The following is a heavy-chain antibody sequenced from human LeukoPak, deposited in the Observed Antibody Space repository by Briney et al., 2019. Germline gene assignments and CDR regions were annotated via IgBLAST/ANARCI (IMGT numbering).Heavy chain of an antibody. V-gene: IGHV3-23*01. Sequence: PGGSLRLSCAFSGFTFSDYAMAWVRKAPGKGLEWVSTISNSGHATHYADSLRGRFTISRDNSKSTLYLQMNSLRPEDTATYFCTKDVGVILFDYWGQGTLVNVSS. CDR1: GFTFSDYA. D-gene: IGHD3-16*01. J-gene: IGHJ4*02. CDR2: ISNSGHAT. CDR3: TKDVGVILFDY.